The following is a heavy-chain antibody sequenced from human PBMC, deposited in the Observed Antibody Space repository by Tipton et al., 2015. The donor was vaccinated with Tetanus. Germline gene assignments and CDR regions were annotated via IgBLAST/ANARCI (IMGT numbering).Heavy chain of an antibody. D-gene: IGHD5-24*01. CDR2: IYYRGST. CDR3: ARGDGSTLHY. Sequence: TLSLTCAVYGGSFSTYYWSWIRQPPGKGLEWIGYIYYRGSTNYYPSLKSRVTMSVDTSKNQFSLNLSSVTAADTAVYYCARGDGSTLHYWGQGTLVTVSS. J-gene: IGHJ4*02. V-gene: IGHV4-59*01. CDR1: GGSFSTYY.